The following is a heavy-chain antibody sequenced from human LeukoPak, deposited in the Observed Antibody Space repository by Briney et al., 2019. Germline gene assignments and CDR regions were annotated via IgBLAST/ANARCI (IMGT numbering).Heavy chain of an antibody. D-gene: IGHD6-19*01. CDR2: ISAYNGNT. J-gene: IGHJ4*02. V-gene: IGHV1-18*01. Sequence: GASVKVSCKASGYSLISYDISWVRQAPGQGLEWMGWISAYNGNTNYAQKLQGRVTMTTDTSTSTAYMELRSLRSDDTAVYYCARDQKAVAWSYWGQGTLVTVSS. CDR1: GYSLISYD. CDR3: ARDQKAVAWSY.